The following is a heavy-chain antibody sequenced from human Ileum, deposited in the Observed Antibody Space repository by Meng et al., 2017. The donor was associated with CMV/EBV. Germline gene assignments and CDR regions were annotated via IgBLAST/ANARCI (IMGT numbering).Heavy chain of an antibody. CDR2: ISYKGCS. V-gene: IGHV4-39*06. J-gene: IGHJ4*02. D-gene: IGHD6-13*01. CDR1: GGTQTRSDYY. CDR3: ARGTSSCEFDY. Sequence: EAGQGMVKASQTLFLTCAVSGGTQTRSDYYWVWFRHTPGKGIEGSERISYKGCSYYDPSLKSLDTISVDTANNQSPRRLSSVTAADTGVYYCARGTSSCEFDYWCQVTLVTVSS.